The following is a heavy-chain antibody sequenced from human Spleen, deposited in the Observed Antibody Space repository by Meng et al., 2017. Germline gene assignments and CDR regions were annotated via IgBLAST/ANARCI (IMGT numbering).Heavy chain of an antibody. CDR2: IYYSGSP. J-gene: IGHJ5*02. CDR1: GGTLNTYV. CDR3: ARGLNWFDP. V-gene: IGHV4-59*12. Sequence: LQEAGPGVVKAWETLSLACTVSGGTLNTYVLSWIRQPPGKGLEWIGYIYYSGSPNYNPSLNSRVTISVDTSKNQFSLKLSSVTAADTAVYYCARGLNWFDPWGQGTLVTVSS.